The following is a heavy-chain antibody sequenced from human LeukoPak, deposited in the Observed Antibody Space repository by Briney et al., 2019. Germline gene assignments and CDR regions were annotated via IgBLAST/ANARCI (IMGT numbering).Heavy chain of an antibody. V-gene: IGHV3-48*01. Sequence: GGSLRLSCAASGFIFSSYSMNWVRQAPGKGLEWISYISSNSSSIYYADSVKGRFTISRDNAKNSLYLQMNSLRAEDTAVYYCARESTLRVDYWGQGTLVTVSS. J-gene: IGHJ4*02. D-gene: IGHD2/OR15-2a*01. CDR2: ISSNSSSI. CDR3: ARESTLRVDY. CDR1: GFIFSSYS.